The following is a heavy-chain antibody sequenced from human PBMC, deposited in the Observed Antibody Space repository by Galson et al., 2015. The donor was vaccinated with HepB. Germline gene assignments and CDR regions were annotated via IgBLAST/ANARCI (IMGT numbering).Heavy chain of an antibody. J-gene: IGHJ2*01. D-gene: IGHD4-23*01. CDR2: ISGSGGST. CDR1: GFTFSSYA. Sequence: SLRLSCAASGFTFSSYAMSWVRQAPGKGLEWVSAISGSGGSTYYADSVKGRFTISRDNSKNTLYLQMNSLRAEDTAVYYCAKCGNRGLWYFDLWGRGTLVTVSS. V-gene: IGHV3-23*01. CDR3: AKCGNRGLWYFDL.